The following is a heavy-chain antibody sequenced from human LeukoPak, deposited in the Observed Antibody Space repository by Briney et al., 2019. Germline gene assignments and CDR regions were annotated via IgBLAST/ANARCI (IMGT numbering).Heavy chain of an antibody. CDR1: GGSISSSSYY. CDR2: IYYSGST. J-gene: IGHJ4*02. V-gene: IGHV4-39*01. CDR3: ARRAIVVAPHRRTRTCYFDY. Sequence: PSETLSLTCTVSGGSISSSSYYWGWIRQPPGKGLEWIGSIYYSGSTYYNPSLKSRVTISVDTSKNQFSLKLSSVTAADTAVYYCARRAIVVAPHRRTRTCYFDYWGQGTLVTVSS. D-gene: IGHD2-15*01.